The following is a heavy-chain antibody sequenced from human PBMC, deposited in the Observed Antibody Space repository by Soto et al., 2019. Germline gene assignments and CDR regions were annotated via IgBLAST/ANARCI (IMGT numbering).Heavy chain of an antibody. CDR3: ARGRARFLEHLEIDY. J-gene: IGHJ4*02. CDR2: IYYSGNT. Sequence: QVQLQESGPGLVKPSQTLSLTCTVSGGSISSGGYYWSWIRQHPGKGLEWIGYIYYSGNTYYNPSLKSRVTISVDTSKNQFSLKLSSVTAADTAVYYCARGRARFLEHLEIDYWGQGTLVTVSS. V-gene: IGHV4-31*03. CDR1: GGSISSGGYY. D-gene: IGHD3-3*01.